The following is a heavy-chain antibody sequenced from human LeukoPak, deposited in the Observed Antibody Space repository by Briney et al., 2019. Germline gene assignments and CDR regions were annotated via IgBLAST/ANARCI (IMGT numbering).Heavy chain of an antibody. CDR3: AHSSYYDSSGYYFCAFDI. J-gene: IGHJ3*02. CDR2: IYWNDDK. D-gene: IGHD3-22*01. Sequence: SGPTLVKPTQTLTLTCTFSGFSLSTSGVGVGWIRQPPGKALEWLSLIYWNDDKRYSPSLKSRLTITKDTSKNQVVLTMTNMDPVDTATYYCAHSSYYDSSGYYFCAFDIWGQGTMVTVSS. V-gene: IGHV2-5*01. CDR1: GFSLSTSGVG.